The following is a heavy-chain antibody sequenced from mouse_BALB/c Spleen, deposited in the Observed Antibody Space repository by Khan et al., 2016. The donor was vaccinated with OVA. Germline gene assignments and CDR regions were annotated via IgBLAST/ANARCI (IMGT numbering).Heavy chain of an antibody. D-gene: IGHD6-1*01. Sequence: QIQLVQSGPELKKPGETVKISCKASGYTFTIYGMNWVRQAPGKGLKWMGWINTYTGEPTYADDFKGRFAFSLETSASTAFLQINNLKNEDTATYFCARVEYNGTMDYWGQGTSVTVSS. CDR1: GYTFTIYG. CDR2: INTYTGEP. J-gene: IGHJ4*01. V-gene: IGHV9-3-1*01. CDR3: ARVEYNGTMDY.